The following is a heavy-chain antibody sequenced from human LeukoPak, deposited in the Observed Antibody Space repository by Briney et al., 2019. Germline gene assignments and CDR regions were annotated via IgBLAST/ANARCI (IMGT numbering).Heavy chain of an antibody. CDR2: ISSSSSTI. D-gene: IGHD2-15*01. V-gene: IGHV3-48*04. CDR3: AKGLVLLDY. Sequence: GGSLRLSCAASGFTFSSYSMNWVRQAPGKGLEWVSYISSSSSTIYYADSVKGRFTISRDNSKNSLYLQMNSLRAEDTALYYCAKGLVLLDYWGQGTLVTVSS. CDR1: GFTFSSYS. J-gene: IGHJ4*02.